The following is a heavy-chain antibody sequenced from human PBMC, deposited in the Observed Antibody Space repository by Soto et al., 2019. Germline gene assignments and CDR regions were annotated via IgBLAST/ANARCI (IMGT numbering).Heavy chain of an antibody. CDR3: ARVNNWDFNYGMDV. V-gene: IGHV4-59*01. D-gene: IGHD1-7*01. Sequence: PSETLSLTYTVSGGSISSYYWSWIRQPPGKGLEWIGYIYYSGSTNYNPSLKSRVTISVDTSKNQFSLKLSSVTAADTAVYYCARVNNWDFNYGMDVWGQGTTVTVSS. CDR2: IYYSGST. CDR1: GGSISSYY. J-gene: IGHJ6*02.